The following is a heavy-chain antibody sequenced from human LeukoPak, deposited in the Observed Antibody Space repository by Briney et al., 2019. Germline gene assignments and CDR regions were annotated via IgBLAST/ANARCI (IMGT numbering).Heavy chain of an antibody. CDR2: IYYSGST. Sequence: PSETLSLTCTVSGGSISSSSYYWGWIRQPPGKGLEWIGSIYYSGSTYYNPSLKSRVTISVDTSKNQFSLKLSSVTAADTAVYYCARDLSDYDSSGYYPGWFDPWGQGTLVTVSS. J-gene: IGHJ5*02. CDR1: GGSISSSSYY. D-gene: IGHD3-22*01. CDR3: ARDLSDYDSSGYYPGWFDP. V-gene: IGHV4-39*07.